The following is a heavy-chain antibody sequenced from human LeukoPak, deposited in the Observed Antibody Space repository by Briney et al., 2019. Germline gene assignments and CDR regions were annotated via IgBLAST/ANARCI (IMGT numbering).Heavy chain of an antibody. V-gene: IGHV4-38-2*02. D-gene: IGHD3-22*01. J-gene: IGHJ4*02. CDR1: GYSISSGYY. Sequence: SETLSLTCTVSGYSISSGYYWGWIRQPPGKGLEWIGSIYHSGSTYYNPSLKSRVTISVDTSKNQFSLKLSSVTAADTAVYYCAKAVVPVISQHYFDYWGQGTLVTVSS. CDR2: IYHSGST. CDR3: AKAVVPVISQHYFDY.